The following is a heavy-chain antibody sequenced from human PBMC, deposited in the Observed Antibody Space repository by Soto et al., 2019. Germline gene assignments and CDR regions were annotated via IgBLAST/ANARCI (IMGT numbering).Heavy chain of an antibody. Sequence: QVQLVESGGGVVQPGRSLRLSCAASGFTFSSYGMHWVRQAPGKGLEWVAVIWYDGSNKYYADSVKGRFTISRDNSKKPLXXQMNSRRAEDKAVYYCARDCAGYSSGWYQRGGFDYWGQGTLVTVSS. CDR2: IWYDGSNK. CDR1: GFTFSSYG. CDR3: ARDCAGYSSGWYQRGGFDY. J-gene: IGHJ4*02. D-gene: IGHD6-19*01. V-gene: IGHV3-33*01.